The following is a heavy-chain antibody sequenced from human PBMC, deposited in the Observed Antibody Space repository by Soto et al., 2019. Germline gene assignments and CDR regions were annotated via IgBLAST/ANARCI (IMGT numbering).Heavy chain of an antibody. CDR3: ARGGSVDACDV. V-gene: IGHV3-66*01. Sequence: EVQLVESGGGLVQPGGSLRLSCAASGLSVSSKSMSWVRQPPGKGLEWVSVIYSGGNTYYSDSVKGRFTISRDNSKNTLSLQMNSLRAEDTAVYYCARGGSVDACDVWGQGKMVTVSS. CDR1: GLSVSSKS. CDR2: IYSGGNT. J-gene: IGHJ3*01. D-gene: IGHD6-19*01.